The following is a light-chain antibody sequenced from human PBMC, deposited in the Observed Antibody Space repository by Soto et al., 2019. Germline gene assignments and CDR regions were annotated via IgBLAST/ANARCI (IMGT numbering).Light chain of an antibody. CDR3: NSYTTSNTFV. V-gene: IGLV2-14*03. CDR1: GSEIGAHNL. Sequence: QSVLTQPACVTVSPGQATTVFCSGTGSEIGAHNLVSWYQQHPGKAPKLIIYEVINRPSGVSDRFSGSKSGNTASLTISGLQSEDEADYYGNSYTTSNTFVCGSGTKVTVL. CDR2: EVI. J-gene: IGLJ1*01.